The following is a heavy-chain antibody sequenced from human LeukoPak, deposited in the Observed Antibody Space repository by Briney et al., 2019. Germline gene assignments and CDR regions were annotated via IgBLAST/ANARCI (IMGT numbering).Heavy chain of an antibody. Sequence: SVKVSCKSSGGSFSTYAVNWVRQAPGQGLEWMGRLIPVLGMSHYAQGFQGRVTLTADRSTNTAYMELDRLTSDDTAVYFCARDRGGGLDLAFFDHWGQGTLVTVSS. CDR1: GGSFSTYA. D-gene: IGHD5-12*01. J-gene: IGHJ4*02. V-gene: IGHV1-69*04. CDR3: ARDRGGGLDLAFFDH. CDR2: LIPVLGMS.